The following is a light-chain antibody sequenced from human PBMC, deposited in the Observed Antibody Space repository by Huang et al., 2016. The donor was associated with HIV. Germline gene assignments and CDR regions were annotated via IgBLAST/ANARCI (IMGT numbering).Light chain of an antibody. Sequence: VMMSQSPATLAASPGARVTLSCGASQSVNTNLAWYQQKPGQPPRRLIYAASTRATGVPARCAGSGSGTEFTLTIDSLQSDDFAVYYCQQYNKWPPEYTCGQGTRLEIK. CDR1: QSVNTN. J-gene: IGKJ2*01. CDR2: AAS. V-gene: IGKV3-15*01. CDR3: QQYNKWPPEYT.